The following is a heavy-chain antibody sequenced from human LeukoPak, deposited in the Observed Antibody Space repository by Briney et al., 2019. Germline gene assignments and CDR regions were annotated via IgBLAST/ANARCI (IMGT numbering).Heavy chain of an antibody. Sequence: GASVTVSCKASGGTFTSYAISWVRQAPGQGLEWMGGIIPIFGRANYAQKFQGRVTITADESTSTAYMELSSLRSEDTAVYYCATVGPPIVVVPATIPVDYWGQGTLVTVSS. CDR2: IIPIFGRA. CDR1: GGTFTSYA. J-gene: IGHJ4*02. CDR3: ATVGPPIVVVPATIPVDY. D-gene: IGHD2-2*01. V-gene: IGHV1-69*13.